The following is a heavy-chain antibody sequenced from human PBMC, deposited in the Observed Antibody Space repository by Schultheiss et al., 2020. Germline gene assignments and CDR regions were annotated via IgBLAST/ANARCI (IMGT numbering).Heavy chain of an antibody. V-gene: IGHV4-59*01. CDR2: VHHSGST. Sequence: SETLSLTCTVSGGSISSYYWSWIRQPPGKGLECVGFVHHSGSTNYSPSLKSRVSMSVDTSKSQISLKVTSVTAADTAVYYCVRVCRASQSCYFDSWGQGALVTVSS. CDR3: VRVCRASQSCYFDS. J-gene: IGHJ4*02. CDR1: GGSISSYY.